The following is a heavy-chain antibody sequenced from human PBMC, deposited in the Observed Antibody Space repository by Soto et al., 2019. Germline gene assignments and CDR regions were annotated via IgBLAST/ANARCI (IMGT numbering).Heavy chain of an antibody. J-gene: IGHJ6*02. CDR3: ARDPPPPVLRYFRPQGYYGMDV. CDR2: FDPEDGET. D-gene: IGHD3-9*01. CDR1: GYTLTELS. Sequence: ASVKVSCKVSGYTLTELSMHWVRQAPGKGLEWMGGFDPEDGETIYAQKFQGRVTMTEDTSTDTAYMELSSLRSEDTAVYYCARDPPPPVLRYFRPQGYYGMDVWGQGTTVTVSS. V-gene: IGHV1-24*01.